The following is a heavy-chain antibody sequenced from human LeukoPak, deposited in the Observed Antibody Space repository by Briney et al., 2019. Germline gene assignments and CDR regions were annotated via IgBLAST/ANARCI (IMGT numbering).Heavy chain of an antibody. CDR2: ISSSGSTI. D-gene: IGHD3-10*02. CDR1: GFTFSSYE. J-gene: IGHJ6*04. Sequence: GGSLRLSCAASGFTFSSYEMNWVRQPPGKGLEWVSYISSSGSTIYYADSVKGRFTISRDNAKNSLYLQMNSLRAEDTAVYYCAELGIAMIGGVWGKGTTVTISS. V-gene: IGHV3-48*03. CDR3: AELGIAMIGGV.